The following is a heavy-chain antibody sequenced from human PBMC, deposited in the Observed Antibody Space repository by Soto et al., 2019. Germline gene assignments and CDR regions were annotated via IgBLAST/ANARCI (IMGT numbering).Heavy chain of an antibody. CDR3: ARGRPGGGVRRSWFDP. V-gene: IGHV1-8*02. CDR2: MNPKSGDT. CDR1: GYIFTSND. D-gene: IGHD2-8*02. Sequence: QVQLVQSGAEVKKPGASVIVSCKASGYIFTSNDIYWVRQATGQGLEWMGWMNPKSGDTGYAQKCHDRLIMTRNTATTTAYMEVTSLTYDDTGVYYCARGRPGGGVRRSWFDPWGQGTLVTVSS. J-gene: IGHJ5*02.